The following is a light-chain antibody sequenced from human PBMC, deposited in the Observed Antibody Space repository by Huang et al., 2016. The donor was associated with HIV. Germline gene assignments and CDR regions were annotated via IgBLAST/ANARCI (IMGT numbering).Light chain of an antibody. CDR3: QQYNDWPLT. Sequence: EIVMTQSPATLSMSPGERATLPCRASQSVSNYLAWYQQKPGQAPRLLIYDASTGATGSPARFSGSGAGTEFTLTISSLQSEDSAVYYCQQYNDWPLTFGGGTKVEIK. J-gene: IGKJ4*01. V-gene: IGKV3-15*01. CDR1: QSVSNY. CDR2: DAS.